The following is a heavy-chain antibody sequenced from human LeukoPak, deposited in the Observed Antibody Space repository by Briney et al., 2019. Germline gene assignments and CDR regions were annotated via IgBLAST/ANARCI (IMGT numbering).Heavy chain of an antibody. V-gene: IGHV4-34*01. J-gene: IGHJ4*02. D-gene: IGHD6-13*01. CDR1: GGSFSGYY. Sequence: KPSETLSLTCAVYGGSFSGYYWSWIRQPPGKGLEWIGEINHSGSTNYNPSLKSRVTISVDTSKNQFSLKLSSVTAADTAVYYCARVDRAISTTGTLGDWGQGTLVTVS. CDR2: INHSGST. CDR3: ARVDRAISTTGTLGD.